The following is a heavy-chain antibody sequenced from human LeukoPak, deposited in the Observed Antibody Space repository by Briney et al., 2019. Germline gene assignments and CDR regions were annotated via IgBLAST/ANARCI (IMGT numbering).Heavy chain of an antibody. CDR2: IYYSGST. D-gene: IGHD2-15*01. Sequence: SETLSLTCTVSGGSISSYYWSWIRQPPGKGLEWIGYIYYSGSTNYNPSLKSRVTISVDTSKNQFSLKLSSVTAADTAVYYCARVVYCSGGSCYPRNYYYYYMDVWGKGTTVTVSS. CDR3: ARVVYCSGGSCYPRNYYYYYMDV. J-gene: IGHJ6*03. V-gene: IGHV4-59*01. CDR1: GGSISSYY.